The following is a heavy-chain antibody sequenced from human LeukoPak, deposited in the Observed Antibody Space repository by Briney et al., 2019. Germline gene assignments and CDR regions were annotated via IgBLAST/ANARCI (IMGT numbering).Heavy chain of an antibody. CDR3: ARQVPRDGYDDY. V-gene: IGHV4-59*08. D-gene: IGHD5-24*01. CDR2: IFSSGTT. J-gene: IGHJ4*02. CDR1: GGSIGNFY. Sequence: SETQSLTCTVSGGSIGNFYWSWIRQPPGKGLEWIGYIFSSGTTNYNPSLESRVTISVDTSKKQFSLNLSSVTAADTAMYFCARQVPRDGYDDYWGQGTLVTVSS.